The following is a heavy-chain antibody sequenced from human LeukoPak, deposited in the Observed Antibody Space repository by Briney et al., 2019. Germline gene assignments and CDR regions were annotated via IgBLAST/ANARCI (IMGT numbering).Heavy chain of an antibody. CDR3: AKVQGITMVRGVISN. V-gene: IGHV3-30*18. Sequence: GGSLRLSCAASGFTFSSYGMHWVRQAPGKGLGWVAVISYDGSNKYYADSVKGRFTISRDNSKNTLYLQMNSLRAEDTAVYYCAKVQGITMVRGVISNWGQGTLVTVSS. CDR1: GFTFSSYG. D-gene: IGHD3-10*01. J-gene: IGHJ4*02. CDR2: ISYDGSNK.